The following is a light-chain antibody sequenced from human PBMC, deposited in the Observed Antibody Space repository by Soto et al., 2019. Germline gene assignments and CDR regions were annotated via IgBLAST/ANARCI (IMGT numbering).Light chain of an antibody. CDR1: QSVSHK. V-gene: IGKV3-11*01. CDR3: QQRSNWPPIT. J-gene: IGKJ5*01. Sequence: EMVMTQSPATLSVSPGERATLSCRASQSVSHKLAWYQQKPGQAPRLLIYDASNRATGIPARFSGSGSGTDFTLTISSLEPEDFAVYYCQQRSNWPPITFGQGTRLEIK. CDR2: DAS.